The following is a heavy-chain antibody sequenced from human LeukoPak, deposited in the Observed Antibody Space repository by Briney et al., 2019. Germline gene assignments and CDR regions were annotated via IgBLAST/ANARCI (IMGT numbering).Heavy chain of an antibody. CDR3: AKTSGGSYSYDY. CDR1: GFTFSSYA. D-gene: IGHD1-26*01. CDR2: ISGSAGST. V-gene: IGHV3-23*01. J-gene: IGHJ4*02. Sequence: PGGSLRLSCAASGFTFSSYAMSWVRQAPGKGLEWVSAISGSAGSTYYADSVKGRFTISRDNSKNTLYLQMNSLRAEDTAVYYCAKTSGGSYSYDYWGQGTLVTVSS.